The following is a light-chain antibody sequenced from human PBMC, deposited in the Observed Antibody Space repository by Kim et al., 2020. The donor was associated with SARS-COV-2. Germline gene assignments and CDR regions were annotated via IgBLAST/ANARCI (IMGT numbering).Light chain of an antibody. J-gene: IGLJ3*02. CDR3: QAWDSSTAV. CDR2: QDS. V-gene: IGLV3-1*01. CDR1: KLGDKY. Sequence: VSPGQTASITCSGDKLGDKYASWYQQKPGQSPVLVIYQDSKRPSGIPERFSGSNSGNTATLTISGTQAMDEADYYCQAWDSSTAVFGGGTKLTVL.